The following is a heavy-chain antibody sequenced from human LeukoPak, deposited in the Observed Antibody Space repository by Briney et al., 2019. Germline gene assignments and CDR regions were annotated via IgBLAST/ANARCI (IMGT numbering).Heavy chain of an antibody. CDR1: GFTFDDYA. Sequence: PGGSLRLSCAASGFTFDDYALTWVRQAPGKGLEWVSRIHWGGVSTTYADSVKGRFTISRDNAKNSLYLQMHSLRPEDTAFYHCARVAYPLRFIDYWGQGTLVTVSS. D-gene: IGHD4-17*01. CDR3: ARVAYPLRFIDY. CDR2: IHWGGVST. J-gene: IGHJ4*02. V-gene: IGHV3-20*01.